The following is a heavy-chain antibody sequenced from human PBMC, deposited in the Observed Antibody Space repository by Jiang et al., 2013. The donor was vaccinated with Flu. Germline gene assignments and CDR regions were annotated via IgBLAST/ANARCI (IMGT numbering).Heavy chain of an antibody. CDR1: GYTFTSYD. J-gene: IGHJ5*02. CDR2: MNPNSGNT. CDR3: ARAKLREWELGGDWFDP. D-gene: IGHD1-26*01. V-gene: IGHV1-8*01. Sequence: GAEVKKPGASVKVSCKASGYTFTSYDINWVRQATGQGLEWMGWMNPNSGNTGYAQKFQGRVTMTRNTSIGTAYMELSSLRSEDTAVYYCARAKLREWELGGDWFDPWGQGTLVTVSS.